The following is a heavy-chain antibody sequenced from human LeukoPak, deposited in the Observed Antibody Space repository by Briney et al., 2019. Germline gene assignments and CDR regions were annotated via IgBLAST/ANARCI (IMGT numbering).Heavy chain of an antibody. CDR3: ARTYYDILTGYLGFDP. J-gene: IGHJ5*02. CDR1: GYTFTSYD. V-gene: IGHV1-8*01. CDR2: MNPNSGNT. Sequence: ASVKVSFKASGYTFTSYDINWVRQATGQGLEWMGWMNPNSGNTGYAQKFQGRVTMTRNTSISTAYMELSSLRSEDAAVYYCARTYYDILTGYLGFDPWGQGTLVTVSS. D-gene: IGHD3-9*01.